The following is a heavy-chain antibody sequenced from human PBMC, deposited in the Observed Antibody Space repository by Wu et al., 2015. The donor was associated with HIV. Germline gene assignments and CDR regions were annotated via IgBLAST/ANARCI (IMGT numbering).Heavy chain of an antibody. Sequence: QVHLVQSGAEVKKPGASVKVSCKVSGNTLTDVSIHWVRQAPGKGLEWMGRVNPNNGATKVAENFRGRVSMTTDTSITTAYMDIHGLTSDDTAVYFCARDRGDHFYYYAMDTWGRGTTVSVSS. CDR3: ARDRGDHFYYYAMDT. CDR2: VNPNNGAT. V-gene: IGHV1-2*02. CDR1: GNTLTDVS. J-gene: IGHJ6*02. D-gene: IGHD3-10*01.